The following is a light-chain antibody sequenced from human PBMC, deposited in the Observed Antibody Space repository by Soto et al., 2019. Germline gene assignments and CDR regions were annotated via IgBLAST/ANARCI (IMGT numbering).Light chain of an antibody. CDR3: CSYAGAFTDV. CDR2: DVS. J-gene: IGLJ1*01. V-gene: IGLV2-11*01. Sequence: SALTQPRSVSGSPGHSVTISCTGTSSDVGGYSYVSWYQQHPGKAPKLMISDVSKRPSGVPDRFSGSKFGNTASLTISGLQAEDEADYYCCSYAGAFTDVFGSGTKVTLL. CDR1: SSDVGGYSY.